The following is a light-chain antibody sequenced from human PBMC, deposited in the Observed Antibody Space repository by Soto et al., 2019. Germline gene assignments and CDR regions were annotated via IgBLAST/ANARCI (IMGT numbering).Light chain of an antibody. CDR2: LGS. V-gene: IGKV2-28*01. CDR1: QRLLESDGYNY. CDR3: MQTIHTPPT. Sequence: EIVMTPSPLFLPVTPGEPASISCRSSQRLLESDGYNYVDWYLQKPGKSPQLLIYLGSSRASGGPGRFSGSGSGTDFTLEISRLEAEDVGVYYCMQTIHTPPTFGPGTTVDIK. J-gene: IGKJ3*01.